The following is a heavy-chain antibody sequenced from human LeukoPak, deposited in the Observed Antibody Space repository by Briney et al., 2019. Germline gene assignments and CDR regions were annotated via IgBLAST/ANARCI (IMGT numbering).Heavy chain of an antibody. J-gene: IGHJ4*02. CDR3: ARAPYYYDSSGYYKLGFFDY. CDR2: IIPIFGTA. D-gene: IGHD3-22*01. Sequence: SVKVSCKASGGTFSSYAISWVRQAPGQGLEWMGRIIPIFGTANYAQKFQGRVTITTDESTSTAYMELSSLRSEDTAVYYYARAPYYYDSSGYYKLGFFDYWGQGTLVTVSS. V-gene: IGHV1-69*05. CDR1: GGTFSSYA.